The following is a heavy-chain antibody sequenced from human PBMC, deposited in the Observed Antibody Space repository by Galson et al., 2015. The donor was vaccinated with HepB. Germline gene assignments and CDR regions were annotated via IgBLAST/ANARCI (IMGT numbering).Heavy chain of an antibody. CDR1: GFTFSSYA. CDR3: AKGSVSIPFYSSSWYSDY. D-gene: IGHD6-13*01. J-gene: IGHJ4*02. CDR2: ISGSGGST. Sequence: SLRLSCAASGFTFSSYAMSWVRQALGKGLEWVSAISGSGGSTYYADSVKGRFTISRDNSKNTLYLQMNSLRAEDTAVYYCAKGSVSIPFYSSSWYSDYWGQGTLVTVSS. V-gene: IGHV3-23*01.